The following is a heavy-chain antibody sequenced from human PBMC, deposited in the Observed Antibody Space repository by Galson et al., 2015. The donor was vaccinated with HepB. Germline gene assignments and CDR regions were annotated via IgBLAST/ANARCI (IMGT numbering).Heavy chain of an antibody. CDR1: GFAFDTHA. CDR2: ISSGGSYI. D-gene: IGHD3-22*01. J-gene: IGHJ4*02. CDR3: TRGFPYYNNELNDY. V-gene: IGHV3-21*01. Sequence: SLRLSCAASGFAFDTHAMSWVRQAPGRGLEWNSSISSGGSYIYYADSVKGRFTISRDNARNSLFLQLNSLRAEDTAVYYCTRGFPYYNNELNDYWGQGTLVTVSS.